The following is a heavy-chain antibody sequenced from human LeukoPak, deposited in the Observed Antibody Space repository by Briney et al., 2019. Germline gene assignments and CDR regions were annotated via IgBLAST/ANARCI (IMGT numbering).Heavy chain of an antibody. Sequence: IGYIYDTGSTNYNPSLKSRVTISVDTSKNQFSLKLSSVTAADTAVYYCARGESYFRYWGQGTLVTVSS. CDR3: ARGESYFRY. CDR2: IYDTGST. V-gene: IGHV4-59*09. J-gene: IGHJ4*02.